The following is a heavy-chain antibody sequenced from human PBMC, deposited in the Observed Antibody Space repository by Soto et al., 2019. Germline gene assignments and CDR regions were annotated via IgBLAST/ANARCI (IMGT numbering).Heavy chain of an antibody. CDR1: GGSISSGGYY. CDR2: IYYSGST. J-gene: IGHJ3*02. D-gene: IGHD3-10*01. V-gene: IGHV4-31*03. CDR3: ARDRITMVRGVLSRRAFDI. Sequence: QVQLQESGPGLVKPSQTLSLTCTVSGGSISSGGYYWSWIRQHPGKGLEWIGYIYYSGSTYYNPSLKSRVTISVDTSKNQFSLKLSSVTAADTAVYYCARDRITMVRGVLSRRAFDIWGQGTMVTVSS.